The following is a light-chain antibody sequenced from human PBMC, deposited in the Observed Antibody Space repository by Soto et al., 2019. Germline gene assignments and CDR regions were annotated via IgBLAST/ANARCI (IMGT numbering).Light chain of an antibody. CDR3: QKYNTVPAT. CDR1: QDIRNS. V-gene: IGKV1-27*01. Sequence: DIQMTQSPSSLSASVGDRVTITCRASQDIRNSLAWYQQKPGTVPKLLIYSASTLQSGVPSRFSGSGSGTAVTLTISSLQPEDVATYYCQKYNTVPATFGQGTRLDIK. CDR2: SAS. J-gene: IGKJ5*01.